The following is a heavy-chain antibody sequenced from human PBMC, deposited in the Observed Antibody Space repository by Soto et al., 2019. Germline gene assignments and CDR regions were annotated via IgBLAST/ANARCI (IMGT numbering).Heavy chain of an antibody. Sequence: QVQLVQSGAEVKKPGASVKVSCKASGYSFTTYGISWVRQAHGQGHEWMGWISAAKGNTNYAQKHNDRVSQTTDTSTSTGYMELSCRRSDDTALYFCATSGGYSYGSYDYWGQGTLVTVSS. CDR2: ISAAKGNT. CDR1: GYSFTTYG. CDR3: ATSGGYSYGSYDY. J-gene: IGHJ4*02. D-gene: IGHD5-18*01. V-gene: IGHV1-18*01.